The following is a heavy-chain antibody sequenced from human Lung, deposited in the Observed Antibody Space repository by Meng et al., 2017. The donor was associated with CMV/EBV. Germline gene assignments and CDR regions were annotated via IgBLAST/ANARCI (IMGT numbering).Heavy chain of an antibody. V-gene: IGHV4-61*01. Sequence: SETLSLTCTVSGGSVSSGSYYWSWIRQPPGKGLEWIGYIYYSGSTNYNPSLKSRVTISVDTSKNRFSLKLISVTAADTAVYYCARMGRFSGSYDFWSGYSPPGVFDIXGQRXMVTVSS. CDR2: IYYSGST. CDR3: ARMGRFSGSYDFWSGYSPPGVFDI. J-gene: IGHJ3*02. D-gene: IGHD3-3*01. CDR1: GGSVSSGSYY.